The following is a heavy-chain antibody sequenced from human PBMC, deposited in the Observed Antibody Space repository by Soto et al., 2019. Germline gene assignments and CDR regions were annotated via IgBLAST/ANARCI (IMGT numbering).Heavy chain of an antibody. Sequence: QMQLVQSGPEVKKPGTSVKVSCKASGFTFPSSAVQWVRQARGQRLEWIGWIVVASGNTNSAQKFQERVTFTRDMSTSTVYMELSGLKSEDTAVYYCAADDMTTFIWRQGTLVTVSS. J-gene: IGHJ4*02. D-gene: IGHD1-1*01. CDR1: GFTFPSSA. CDR2: IVVASGNT. CDR3: AADDMTTFI. V-gene: IGHV1-58*01.